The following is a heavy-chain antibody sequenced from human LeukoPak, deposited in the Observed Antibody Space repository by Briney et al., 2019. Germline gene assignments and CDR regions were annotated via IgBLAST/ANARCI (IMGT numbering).Heavy chain of an antibody. CDR3: AKGAMKFDY. Sequence: GGSLRLSCAASGFTFSRYGIHWVRQAPGKGLEWVAVISYDGRNQYYADSVKGRLTISRDNSKNTLYLQMNSLRAEDTAVYYCAKGAMKFDYWGQGTLVTVSS. J-gene: IGHJ4*02. D-gene: IGHD5-18*01. V-gene: IGHV3-30*18. CDR2: ISYDGRNQ. CDR1: GFTFSRYG.